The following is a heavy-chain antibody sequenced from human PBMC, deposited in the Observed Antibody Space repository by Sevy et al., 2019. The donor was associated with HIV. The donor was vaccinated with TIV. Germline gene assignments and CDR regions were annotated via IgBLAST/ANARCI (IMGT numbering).Heavy chain of an antibody. J-gene: IGHJ6*03. Sequence: SETLSLTCRVSGVSISSDYWSWIRQPPGKEPEWIGYIHHSGNSNHKTSLKSRVTMSVDTSKNQFSLNLRSVSAADTAVYYCARSVAANYMDVWGKGTTVTVSS. CDR3: ARSVAANYMDV. D-gene: IGHD1-26*01. V-gene: IGHV4-59*01. CDR2: IHHSGNS. CDR1: GVSISSDY.